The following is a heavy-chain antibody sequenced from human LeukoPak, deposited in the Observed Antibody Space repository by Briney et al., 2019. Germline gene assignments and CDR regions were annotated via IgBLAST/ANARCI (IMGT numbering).Heavy chain of an antibody. CDR3: AKRIHYYDSSGYYYDYYYYMDV. D-gene: IGHD3-22*01. CDR1: GFTFSSYG. V-gene: IGHV3-30*02. Sequence: PGGSLRLSCAASGFTFSSYGMHWVRQAPGKGLEWVAFIRYDGSNKYYADSVKGRFTISRDNSKNTLYLQMNSLRAEDTAVYYCAKRIHYYDSSGYYYDYYYYMDVWGKGTTVTISS. CDR2: IRYDGSNK. J-gene: IGHJ6*03.